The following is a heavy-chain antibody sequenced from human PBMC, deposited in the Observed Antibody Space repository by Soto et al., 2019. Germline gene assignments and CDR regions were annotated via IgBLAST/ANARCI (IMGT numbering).Heavy chain of an antibody. CDR2: VYHSRAT. Sequence: QVQLQEAGPGLVRPSGTLSLTCAVSGDSIIGTGWWSWVRQSPGEGLDSIGEVYHSRATNYNPSLQSRVTISVATSRNQFSLTLGSVTAADTAVYYCVRNGYYSLDVWGQGTTVTVSS. CDR3: VRNGYYSLDV. D-gene: IGHD3-22*01. J-gene: IGHJ6*02. V-gene: IGHV4-4*02. CDR1: GDSIIGTGW.